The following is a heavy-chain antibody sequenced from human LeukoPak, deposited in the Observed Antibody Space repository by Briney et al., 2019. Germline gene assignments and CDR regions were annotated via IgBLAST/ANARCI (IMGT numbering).Heavy chain of an antibody. CDR1: GFIFNNYW. Sequence: GGSPRLSCAASGFIFNNYWMTWVRQTPGKGLEFVANIKEDGSEIFYLDSVKGRFTISRDNAKNSLYLQMNSLRAEDTAVYYCAKSLAYCGGDCYPDDAFDIWGQGTMVTVSS. V-gene: IGHV3-7*03. J-gene: IGHJ3*02. D-gene: IGHD2-21*02. CDR3: AKSLAYCGGDCYPDDAFDI. CDR2: IKEDGSEI.